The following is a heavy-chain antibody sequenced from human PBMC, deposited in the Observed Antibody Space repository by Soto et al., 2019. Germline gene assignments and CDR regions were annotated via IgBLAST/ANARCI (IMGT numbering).Heavy chain of an antibody. Sequence: QVHLVQSGAEVKKPGASVRVSCKASGYNYLSYGISWVRQAPGQGLEWMGWISAYNGNTNYAQKFQDRVTMTRDTSTSTAYLEVRSLTSDDPAVYYCARDVVGAVPGYWGQGTLITVSS. D-gene: IGHD6-19*01. CDR1: GYNYLSYG. CDR3: ARDVVGAVPGY. V-gene: IGHV1-18*01. CDR2: ISAYNGNT. J-gene: IGHJ4*02.